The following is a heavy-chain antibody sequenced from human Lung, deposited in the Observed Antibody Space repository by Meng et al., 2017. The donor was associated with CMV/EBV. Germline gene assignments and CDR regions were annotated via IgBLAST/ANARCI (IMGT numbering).Heavy chain of an antibody. V-gene: IGHV1-18*04. Sequence: QGELVQAWAEVKNPGASVKVYCKASGYTFNDYYVHWVRQAPGQGLEWMGWINAYNGDTNYAQTLQGRVTMTTDTSTSTAYMELRSLRSDDTAVYYCARVEVGITSGDYWGQGTLVTVSS. CDR1: GYTFNDYY. D-gene: IGHD1-26*01. CDR3: ARVEVGITSGDY. J-gene: IGHJ4*02. CDR2: INAYNGDT.